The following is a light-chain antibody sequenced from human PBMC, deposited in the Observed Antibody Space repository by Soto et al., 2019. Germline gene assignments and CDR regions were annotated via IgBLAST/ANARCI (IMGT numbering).Light chain of an antibody. CDR1: QSVSSK. CDR2: GAS. Sequence: ERVMTQSRATLSVSPGEGATLSCRASQSVSSKLAWYQQKPGQAPRLLIYGASTRATGIPARFSGGGSGTEFTLTISSLQYEDFAVYFCQQYNNWHPITFGQGTRLEIK. CDR3: QQYNNWHPIT. V-gene: IGKV3-15*01. J-gene: IGKJ5*01.